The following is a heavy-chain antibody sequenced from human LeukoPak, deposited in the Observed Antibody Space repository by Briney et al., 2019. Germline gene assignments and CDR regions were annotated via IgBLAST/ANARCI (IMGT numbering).Heavy chain of an antibody. CDR2: IWRGGNYK. Sequence: GGSLRLSCSASGFDFRTHAMHWVRQAPGKGLEWVAMIWRGGNYKFYVDSVQGRCTISRDDSRSMVYLYMDSLRADDTAVYYCTRQHTAWYVDYWGQGILVTVSS. CDR1: GFDFRTHA. V-gene: IGHV3-33*01. D-gene: IGHD2-21*02. J-gene: IGHJ4*02. CDR3: TRQHTAWYVDY.